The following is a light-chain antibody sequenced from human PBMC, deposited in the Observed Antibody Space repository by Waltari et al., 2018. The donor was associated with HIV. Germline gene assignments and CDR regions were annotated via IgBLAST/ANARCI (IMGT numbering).Light chain of an antibody. V-gene: IGLV2-14*01. CDR1: SSTFVGYTY. Sequence: QSPLPPPAPFSGSPGQPIAFSSPGPSSTFVGYTYFSWYHHHPGKAPKRLIYEVSNRPSGVSKRFSGSKSGNTASRTISGLQAEDEADYYCSSDTTSSTVVFGGGTKLTVL. J-gene: IGLJ3*02. CDR2: EVS. CDR3: SSDTTSSTVV.